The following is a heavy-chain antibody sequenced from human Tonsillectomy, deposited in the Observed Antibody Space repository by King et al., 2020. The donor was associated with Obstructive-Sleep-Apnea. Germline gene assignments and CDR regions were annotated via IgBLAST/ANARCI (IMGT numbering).Heavy chain of an antibody. Sequence: VQLVESGGGLVQPGGSLRLSCAASGFTFSSYWMHWVRQAPGKGLVWVSRINSDGSSTSYADSVKGRFTISRDNAKNTLYLQMNSLRAEDTAVYYCARLPREVVGYCSGGSCYSYWGQGTLVTVSS. D-gene: IGHD2-15*01. CDR3: ARLPREVVGYCSGGSCYSY. CDR1: GFTFSSYW. V-gene: IGHV3-74*01. CDR2: INSDGSST. J-gene: IGHJ4*02.